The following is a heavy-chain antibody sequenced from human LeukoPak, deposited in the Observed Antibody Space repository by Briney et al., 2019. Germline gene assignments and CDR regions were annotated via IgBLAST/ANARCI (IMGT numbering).Heavy chain of an antibody. CDR2: MNTTGST. CDR1: GDSISIGSHY. J-gene: IGHJ4*02. V-gene: IGHV4-61*09. Sequence: SQTLSLTCTVSGDSISIGSHYWSWLRQPAGKGLEWIGHMNTTGSTKYNPSLKSRVTISVDTSNNQFSLKVSSVTAADTAVYYCARDWDYWGQGTLVTVSS. CDR3: ARDWDY.